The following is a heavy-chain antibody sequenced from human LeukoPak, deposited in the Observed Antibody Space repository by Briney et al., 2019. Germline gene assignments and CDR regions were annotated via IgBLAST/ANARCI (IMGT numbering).Heavy chain of an antibody. CDR3: AKGYGDYVGKAFDY. Sequence: GGSLRLSCAASGFTFSSYSMNWVRQAPGKGLEWVSGLEWVSGISGSGGSTYYADSVKGRFTISRDNAKNTLYLQMNSLRAEDTAVYYCAKGYGDYVGKAFDYWGQGTLVTVSS. CDR1: GFTFSSYS. D-gene: IGHD4-17*01. V-gene: IGHV3-23*01. J-gene: IGHJ4*02. CDR2: ISGSGGST.